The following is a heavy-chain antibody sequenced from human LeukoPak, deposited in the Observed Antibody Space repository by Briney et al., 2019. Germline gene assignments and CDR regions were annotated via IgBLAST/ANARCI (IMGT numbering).Heavy chain of an antibody. CDR2: ISGSGGST. V-gene: IGHV3-23*01. D-gene: IGHD2-8*01. Sequence: GGSLRLSCAASGFTFSSYAMSWVRQAPGKGLEWVSAISGSGGSTYYADSVKGRFTISGDNSKNTLYLQMNSLRAEDTAVYYCAKSGYCTNGVCPLTYYYYYYMDVWGKGTTVTVSS. CDR1: GFTFSSYA. J-gene: IGHJ6*03. CDR3: AKSGYCTNGVCPLTYYYYYYMDV.